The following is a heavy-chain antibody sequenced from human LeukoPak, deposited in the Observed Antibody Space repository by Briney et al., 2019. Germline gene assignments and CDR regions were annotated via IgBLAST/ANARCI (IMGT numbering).Heavy chain of an antibody. D-gene: IGHD5-12*01. CDR1: GGSFSGYY. Sequence: PSETLSLTCAVYGGSFSGYYWSWIRQPPGKGLEWIGEINHSGSTNYNPSLKSRVTISVDTSRNQFSLKLSSVTAADTAEYYCARERHGYSGYSGHSFDYWGQGTLVTVSS. CDR2: INHSGST. V-gene: IGHV4-34*01. CDR3: ARERHGYSGYSGHSFDY. J-gene: IGHJ4*02.